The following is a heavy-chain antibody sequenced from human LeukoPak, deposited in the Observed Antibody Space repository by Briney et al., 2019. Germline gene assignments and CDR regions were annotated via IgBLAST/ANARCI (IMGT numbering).Heavy chain of an antibody. CDR1: GFTFSSYA. V-gene: IGHV3-23*01. Sequence: GGSLRLSCAASGFTFSSYAMSWVRQAPGKGLEWVSTIGGGSERTYYADSAKGRFTNSRDNSKNTVYLQMNSLRAEDTAVYYCAKVLSGSQDYWGQGTRVTVFS. D-gene: IGHD1-26*01. J-gene: IGHJ4*02. CDR3: AKVLSGSQDY. CDR2: IGGGSERT.